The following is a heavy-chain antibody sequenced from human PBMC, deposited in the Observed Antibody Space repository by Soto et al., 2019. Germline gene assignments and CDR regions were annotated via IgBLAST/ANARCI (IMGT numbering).Heavy chain of an antibody. Sequence: SETLSLTCTVSGGSINSGGYYWSWIRQHPGKGLEWIGYIYYSGSTYYNPSLKSRITISVDTSKNQFSLQLTSVTAADTAVYYCARGGEVHYYDFWSGYYTDAFDIWDQGTMVTVSS. V-gene: IGHV4-31*03. D-gene: IGHD3-3*01. CDR2: IYYSGST. CDR3: ARGGEVHYYDFWSGYYTDAFDI. J-gene: IGHJ3*02. CDR1: GGSINSGGYY.